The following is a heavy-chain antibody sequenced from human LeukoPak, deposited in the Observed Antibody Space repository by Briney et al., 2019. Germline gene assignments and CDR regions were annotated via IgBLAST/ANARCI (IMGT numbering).Heavy chain of an antibody. CDR3: AKDPPPGYSSGWYWFDP. CDR1: GFTFSSYA. CDR2: ISGSGGST. Sequence: GGSLRLSCAASGFTFSSYAMSWVRQAPGKGLEWVSAISGSGGSTYYADSVKGRFTISRDNSKNTLYLQMNSLRAEDTAVYYCAKDPPPGYSSGWYWFDPWGQGTLVTVSS. J-gene: IGHJ5*02. V-gene: IGHV3-23*01. D-gene: IGHD6-19*01.